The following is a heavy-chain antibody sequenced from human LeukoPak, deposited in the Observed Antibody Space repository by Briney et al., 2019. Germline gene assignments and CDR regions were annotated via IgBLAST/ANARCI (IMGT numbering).Heavy chain of an antibody. V-gene: IGHV4-59*01. CDR2: IYYSEST. J-gene: IGHJ5*02. CDR3: ARVGRHDFWSGYYNWFDP. CDR1: GGSISTYY. D-gene: IGHD3-3*01. Sequence: SETLSLTCTVSGGSISTYYWTWIRQPPGKGLEWIGYIYYSESTNYNPSLKSRVTISVDTSKNQFSLKLSSVTAADTAVYYCARVGRHDFWSGYYNWFDPWGQGTLVTVSS.